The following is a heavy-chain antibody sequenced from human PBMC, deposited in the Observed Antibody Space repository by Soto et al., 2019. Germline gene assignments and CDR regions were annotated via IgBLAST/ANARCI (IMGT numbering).Heavy chain of an antibody. Sequence: GGSLRLSCAASGFTFRSYAMNWVRQTPGKGLEWVSAISGSAGSTYYADSVKGRFTISRDTSKNTLYLQMNSLRAEDTAVYYCAKGNSWSPALVLDIWGQGTMVTVSS. D-gene: IGHD1-7*01. CDR1: GFTFRSYA. CDR3: AKGNSWSPALVLDI. J-gene: IGHJ3*02. V-gene: IGHV3-23*01. CDR2: ISGSAGST.